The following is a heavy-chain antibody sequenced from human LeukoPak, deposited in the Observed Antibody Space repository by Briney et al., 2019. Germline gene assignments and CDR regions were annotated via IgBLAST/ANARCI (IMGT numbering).Heavy chain of an antibody. CDR3: ATSSSWDHDAFDI. CDR2: IGTASDT. V-gene: IGHV3-13*01. J-gene: IGHJ3*02. Sequence: GGSLRLSCAASGFTFSSFDMHWVRQPPGQGLEGVSTIGTASDTYYPGSVEGRFTLSRDNAKNSLYLQMNSLRAEDTAVYYCATSSSWDHDAFDIWGQGTMVTVSS. D-gene: IGHD6-6*01. CDR1: GFTFSSFD.